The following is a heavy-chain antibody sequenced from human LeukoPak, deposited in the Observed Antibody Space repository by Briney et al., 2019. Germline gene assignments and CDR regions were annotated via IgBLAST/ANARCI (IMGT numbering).Heavy chain of an antibody. J-gene: IGHJ4*02. CDR3: AKGTSKPDY. V-gene: IGHV3-23*01. D-gene: IGHD1/OR15-1a*01. CDR2: VSGTGGGT. Sequence: PGGSLRLSCAASGFTFSTYAMSWVRQAPGKGLEWVSVVSGTGGGTYYADSVKGRFTISRDNSKNTLYLQMDSLRAADTAVYYCAKGTSKPDYWGQGTLVTVSS. CDR1: GFTFSTYA.